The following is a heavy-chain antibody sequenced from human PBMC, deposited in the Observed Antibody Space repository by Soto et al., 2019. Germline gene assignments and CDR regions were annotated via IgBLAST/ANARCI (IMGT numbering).Heavy chain of an antibody. D-gene: IGHD6-13*01. Sequence: QVQLVESGGGLVKPGGSLRLSCVASGFTFSDYYMGWVRQAPGKGLEYISYIVTSSAYTNYADSVKGRFSISRDNAKNSLLLVMNSLRAEDSGVYYCARLRASSWYMGGYLDYWGLGTQVTVSS. CDR1: GFTFSDYY. CDR2: IVTSSAYT. CDR3: ARLRASSWYMGGYLDY. V-gene: IGHV3-11*06. J-gene: IGHJ4*02.